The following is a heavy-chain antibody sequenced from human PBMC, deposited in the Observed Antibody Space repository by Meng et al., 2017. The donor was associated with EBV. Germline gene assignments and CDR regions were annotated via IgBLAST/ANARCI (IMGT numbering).Heavy chain of an antibody. CDR3: ARAEIAAAGRLDY. CDR2: IIPIFGTA. D-gene: IGHD6-13*01. V-gene: IGHV1-69*06. Sequence: GQLGQSGADVKKPGSSVKVSCKASGGTFSSYAISWVRQAPGQGLEWMGGIIPIFGTANYAQRFQGRVTITADKSTSTAYMELSSLRSEDTAVYYCARAEIAAAGRLDYWGQGTLVTVSS. CDR1: GGTFSSYA. J-gene: IGHJ4*02.